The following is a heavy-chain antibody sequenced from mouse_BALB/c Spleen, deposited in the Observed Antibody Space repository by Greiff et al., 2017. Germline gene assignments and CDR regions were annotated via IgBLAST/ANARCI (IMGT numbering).Heavy chain of an antibody. V-gene: IGHV5-4*02. J-gene: IGHJ4*01. CDR2: ISDGGSYT. D-gene: IGHD1-1*01. CDR3: ARGGYYGSSYEGYYAMDY. CDR1: GFTFSDYY. Sequence: EVKLMESGGGLVKPGGSLKLSCAASGFTFSDYYMYWVRQTPEKRLEWVATISDGGSYTYYPDSVKGRFTISRDNAKNNLYLQMSSLKSEDTAMYYCARGGYYGSSYEGYYAMDYWGQGTSVTVSS.